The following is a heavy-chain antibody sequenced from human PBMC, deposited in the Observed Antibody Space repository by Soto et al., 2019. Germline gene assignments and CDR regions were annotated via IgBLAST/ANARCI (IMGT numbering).Heavy chain of an antibody. CDR2: IYWDDDK. CDR3: AQKRYYFDF. J-gene: IGHJ4*02. V-gene: IGHV2-5*02. CDR1: GFSLSTSGVG. Sequence: QITLKESGPTLVKPTQTLTLTCTFSGFSLSTSGVGVGWIRQPPGKALEWLALIYWDDDKRSSPSLKSRLTITKEPSKKQLVFTMTPLDPVDTATYSCAQKRYYFDFWGQGTPVTVSS. D-gene: IGHD6-25*01.